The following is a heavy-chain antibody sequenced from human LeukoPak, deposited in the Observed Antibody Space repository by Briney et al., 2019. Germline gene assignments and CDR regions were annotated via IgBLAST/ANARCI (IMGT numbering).Heavy chain of an antibody. CDR2: IIPIFGTA. D-gene: IGHD3-22*01. CDR1: GGTFSSYA. V-gene: IGHV1-69*13. J-gene: IGHJ4*02. Sequence: SVKVSCKASGGTFSSYAISWVRQAPGQGLEWMGGIIPIFGTANYAQKFQGRVTITADESTSTAYMELSSLRSEDTAVYYCARAGRPYYYDSSGYYQYFDYWGQGTLVTVSS. CDR3: ARAGRPYYYDSSGYYQYFDY.